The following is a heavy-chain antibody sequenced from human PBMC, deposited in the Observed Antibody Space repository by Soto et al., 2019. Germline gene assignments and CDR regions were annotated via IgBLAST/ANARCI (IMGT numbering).Heavy chain of an antibody. CDR2: IYYSGTT. J-gene: IGHJ4*02. CDR3: TRVRPPPSSTVATYYFDY. V-gene: IGHV4-31*03. Sequence: SETLSLTCTVSGASGNYGGYYWGWVRQRPGKGLAWIAYIYYSGTTSFNPSLRSRLSISVDTSKNQFSLRLTSVTAADTAVYFCTRVRPPPSSTVATYYFDYWGRGTLVTVSS. CDR1: GASGNYGGYY. D-gene: IGHD5-12*01.